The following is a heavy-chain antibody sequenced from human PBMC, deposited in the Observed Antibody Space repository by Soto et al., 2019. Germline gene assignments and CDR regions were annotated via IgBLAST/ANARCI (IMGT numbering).Heavy chain of an antibody. D-gene: IGHD3-16*01. CDR2: ISDDGSDE. CDR1: GFTFSSFA. Sequence: GGSLRLSCAVSGFTFSSFAMHWVRQTPVKGLEWVAVISDDGSDEYYADSVKGRFTISRDNSKSTLFLQMNSLRPDDSAVYYCASPRGFSYGRGFDYWGPGTLVTVSS. V-gene: IGHV3-30-3*01. CDR3: ASPRGFSYGRGFDY. J-gene: IGHJ4*02.